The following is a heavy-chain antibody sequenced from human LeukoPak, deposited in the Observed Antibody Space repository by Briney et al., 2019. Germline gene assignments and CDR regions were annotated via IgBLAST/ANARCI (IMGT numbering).Heavy chain of an antibody. D-gene: IGHD3-22*01. V-gene: IGHV4-4*02. Sequence: SETLSLTCAVSGGSISSSNWWSWVRQPPGKGLEWIGEIYHSGSTNYNPSLKSRVTISVDTSKNQFSLRLSSVTAADTAVYYCARGRDSRGYQFMGFDSWGQGTLVTVSS. CDR2: IYHSGST. CDR1: GGSISSSNW. CDR3: ARGRDSRGYQFMGFDS. J-gene: IGHJ4*02.